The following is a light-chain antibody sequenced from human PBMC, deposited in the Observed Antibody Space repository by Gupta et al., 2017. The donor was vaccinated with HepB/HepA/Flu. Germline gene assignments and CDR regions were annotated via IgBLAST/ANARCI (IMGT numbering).Light chain of an antibody. CDR1: QSVSSY. J-gene: IGKJ3*01. CDR2: DAS. CDR3: HQRSNWPPGFT. V-gene: IGKV3-11*01. Sequence: EIVLTQSPATLSLSPGERATLPCRASQSVSSYLAWNQQKPGQAPKLLIHDASTSATGIPARFSGSGSGTDFTLTISSLEPEDFAVYYCHQRSNWPPGFTFGPGTKVDIK.